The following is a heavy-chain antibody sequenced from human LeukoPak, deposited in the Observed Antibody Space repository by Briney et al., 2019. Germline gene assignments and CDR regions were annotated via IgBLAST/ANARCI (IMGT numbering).Heavy chain of an antibody. V-gene: IGHV4-34*08. Sequence: SETLSLTCAVYGGTFSGYYWSWIRQPPGKGLEWIGEINHSGSTNYNPSLKSRVTISVDTSKNQFSLKLSSVTAADTAVYYCAAVKWALVADYWGQGTLVTVSS. CDR1: GGTFSGYY. CDR2: INHSGST. J-gene: IGHJ4*02. CDR3: AAVKWALVADY. D-gene: IGHD6-6*01.